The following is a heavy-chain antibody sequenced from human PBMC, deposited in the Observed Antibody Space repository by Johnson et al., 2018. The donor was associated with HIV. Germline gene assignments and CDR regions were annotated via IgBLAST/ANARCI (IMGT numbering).Heavy chain of an antibody. V-gene: IGHV3-30*04. CDR1: GFTYSSYA. CDR2: ISYDGSNK. J-gene: IGHJ3*01. D-gene: IGHD2-21*02. Sequence: QVQLVESGGGVVQPGRSLRLSCVVSGFTYSSYAMHWVRQAPGKGLEWVAVISYDGSNKFYTDSVKGRFTFSRDNSKNTVYLQMNSLRVDDTALYYCARAPKQGFRDFAGGAFDVWGQGTMVTVSS. CDR3: ARAPKQGFRDFAGGAFDV.